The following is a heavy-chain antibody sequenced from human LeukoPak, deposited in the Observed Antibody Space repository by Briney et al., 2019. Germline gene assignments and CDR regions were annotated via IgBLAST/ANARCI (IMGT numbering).Heavy chain of an antibody. CDR3: ARGRSGWYYYGMDV. CDR1: GYTFTSYD. CDR2: MNPNSGNT. Sequence: ASVKVSCKASGYTFTSYDINWVRQATGQGLEWMGWMNPNSGNTGYAQKFQGRVTMTRNTSISTAYMELSSLRSEDTAVYYCARGRSGWYYYGMDVWGQGTTVTVSS. D-gene: IGHD6-19*01. V-gene: IGHV1-8*01. J-gene: IGHJ6*02.